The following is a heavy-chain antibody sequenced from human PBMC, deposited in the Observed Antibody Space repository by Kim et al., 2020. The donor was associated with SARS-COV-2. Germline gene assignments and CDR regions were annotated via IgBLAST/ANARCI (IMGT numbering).Heavy chain of an antibody. J-gene: IGHJ6*02. CDR1: GFTFSSYA. D-gene: IGHD6-13*01. CDR3: AKDLFRKALPIAAAGPPDYYGMDV. CDR2: ISGSGGST. V-gene: IGHV3-23*01. Sequence: GGSLRLSCAASGFTFSSYAMSWVRQAPGKGLEWVSAISGSGGSTYYADSVKGRFTISRDNSKNTLYLQMNSLRAEDTAVYYCAKDLFRKALPIAAAGPPDYYGMDVWGQGTTVTVSS.